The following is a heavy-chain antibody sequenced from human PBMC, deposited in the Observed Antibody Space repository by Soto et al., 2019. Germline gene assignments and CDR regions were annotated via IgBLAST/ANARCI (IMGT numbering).Heavy chain of an antibody. D-gene: IGHD5-18*01. J-gene: IGHJ4*02. CDR2: ISYDGSNK. Sequence: PGVSLRLSCAATGFTFDDYAMHWVRQAPGKGLEWVAVISYDGSNKYYADSVKGRFTISRDNSKNSLYLQMNSLRAEDTALYYCAKDDTAMVLYYFDYWGQGTLVTVSS. V-gene: IGHV3-30-3*01. CDR3: AKDDTAMVLYYFDY. CDR1: GFTFDDYA.